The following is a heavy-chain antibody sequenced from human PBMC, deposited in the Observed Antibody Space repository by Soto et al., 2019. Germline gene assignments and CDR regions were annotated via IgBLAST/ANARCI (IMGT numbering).Heavy chain of an antibody. CDR1: GFSFSTYG. CDR3: EKGFGNYWAFDY. Sequence: QVHLVEFGGGVVQPGRSLRLSCAASGFSFSTYGMHWVRQAPGKGLEWVAFISNDGSNKYYADSVKGRFTISRDNSKNTLYLQMNSLRAEDTAVYYCEKGFGNYWAFDYWGQGTLVTVSS. D-gene: IGHD1-26*01. V-gene: IGHV3-30*18. J-gene: IGHJ4*02. CDR2: ISNDGSNK.